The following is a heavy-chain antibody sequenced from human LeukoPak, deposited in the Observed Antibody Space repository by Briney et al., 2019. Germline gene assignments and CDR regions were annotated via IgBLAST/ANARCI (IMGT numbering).Heavy chain of an antibody. D-gene: IGHD1-20*01. Sequence: ASVKVSCKASGYTFTSYGISWVRQAPGQGLEWMGWISAYNGNANYAQKLQGRVTMTTDTSTSTAYMELRSLRSDDTAVYYCARLDVYNWNFDYWGQGTLVTVSS. CDR3: ARLDVYNWNFDY. CDR1: GYTFTSYG. CDR2: ISAYNGNA. J-gene: IGHJ4*02. V-gene: IGHV1-18*01.